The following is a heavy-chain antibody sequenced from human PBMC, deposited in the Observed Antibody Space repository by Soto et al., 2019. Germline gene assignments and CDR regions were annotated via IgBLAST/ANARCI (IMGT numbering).Heavy chain of an antibody. CDR3: AKGPLGYCSGGSCYPPHYFDY. V-gene: IGHV3-23*01. J-gene: IGHJ4*02. CDR2: VGGSGDST. D-gene: IGHD2-15*01. CDR1: GFTFSNYA. Sequence: EVQLLDSGGGLVQPGGSLRLSCAASGFTFSNYAMSWVRQAPGKGLEWVSGVGGSGDSTYYADSVKGRFTISRDNSKDTLYLQMNSLRAEDTAVYYCAKGPLGYCSGGSCYPPHYFDYWGQGTLVTVSS.